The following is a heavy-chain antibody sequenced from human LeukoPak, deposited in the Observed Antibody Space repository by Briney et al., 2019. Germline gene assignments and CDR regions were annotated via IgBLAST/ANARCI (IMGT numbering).Heavy chain of an antibody. Sequence: ASVKVSRKASGYTFTSYDINWVRQATGQGLEWMGWMNPNSGNAGYAQKFQGRVTITRNTSISTAYMELSSLRSEDTAVYYYARANYYYDSSGYYYYYYYMDVWGKGTTVTVSS. CDR1: GYTFTSYD. D-gene: IGHD3-22*01. J-gene: IGHJ6*03. CDR2: MNPNSGNA. V-gene: IGHV1-8*03. CDR3: ARANYYYDSSGYYYYYYYMDV.